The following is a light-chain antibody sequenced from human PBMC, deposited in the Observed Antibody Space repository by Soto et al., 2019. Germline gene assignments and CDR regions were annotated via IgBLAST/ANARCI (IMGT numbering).Light chain of an antibody. J-gene: IGKJ3*01. Sequence: DIQMTQSPSSLSASVGDRVTITCQASQDISNYLNWYQQKPGKAPKLLIYDASKLETGVSSRFSGSGSGTYFTFTISRLQPEDIATYYCQQYDNLPSFTFGPGTKVDIK. V-gene: IGKV1-33*01. CDR1: QDISNY. CDR2: DAS. CDR3: QQYDNLPSFT.